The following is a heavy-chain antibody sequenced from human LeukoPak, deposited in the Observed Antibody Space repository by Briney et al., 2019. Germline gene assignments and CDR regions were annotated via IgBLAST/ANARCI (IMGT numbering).Heavy chain of an antibody. J-gene: IGHJ4*02. Sequence: GGSLRLSCAASGFSFSSYNMNWVRQAPGKGLEWVSYISSSSSTFYYADSVKGRFIISRDNAENSLYLQMNRLRAEDTAVYYCARTYSSSSRVFDCWGQGTLVTVSS. D-gene: IGHD6-6*01. CDR2: ISSSSSTF. CDR3: ARTYSSSSRVFDC. V-gene: IGHV3-48*01. CDR1: GFSFSSYN.